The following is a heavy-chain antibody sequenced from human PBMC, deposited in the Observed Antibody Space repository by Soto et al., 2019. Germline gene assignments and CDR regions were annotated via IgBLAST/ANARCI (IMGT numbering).Heavy chain of an antibody. J-gene: IGHJ3*02. Sequence: PGGSLRLSCAASGFICSSYDMSWVRQAPGKGLEWVSTILVGGSTHYEDSMKGRFTISRDGSKNTVYLQMHSLTAGDTAVYYCAKATATSGGAFDICGQGTMVTVSS. V-gene: IGHV3-23*01. D-gene: IGHD1-1*01. CDR2: ILVGGST. CDR1: GFICSSYD. CDR3: AKATATSGGAFDI.